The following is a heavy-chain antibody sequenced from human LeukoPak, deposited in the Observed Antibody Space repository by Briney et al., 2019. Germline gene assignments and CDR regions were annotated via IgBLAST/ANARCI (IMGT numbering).Heavy chain of an antibody. D-gene: IGHD7-27*01. Sequence: SETLSLTCAVFGGSCSDYFWSWIRQAPGKGLEWIGEITHSGSTNYSPSLKSRVTISVDTSKNQFSLKLSSVTAADTAVYFCARGFRGDNFDYWGQGTLVTVSS. CDR3: ARGFRGDNFDY. J-gene: IGHJ4*02. CDR2: ITHSGST. V-gene: IGHV4-34*01. CDR1: GGSCSDYF.